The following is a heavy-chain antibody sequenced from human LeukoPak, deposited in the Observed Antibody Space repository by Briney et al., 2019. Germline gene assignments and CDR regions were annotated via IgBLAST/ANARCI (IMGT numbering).Heavy chain of an antibody. D-gene: IGHD2-2*01. J-gene: IGHJ6*02. V-gene: IGHV3-30-3*01. CDR3: ARDLQDIVVVPAAPYYYYGMDV. CDR2: ISYDGSNK. Sequence: GGSLRLSCAASGFTFSSYATHWVRQAPGKGLEWVAVISYDGSNKYYADSVKGRFSISRDNSKTTLYLQMNSLRAEDTAVYYCARDLQDIVVVPAAPYYYYGMDVWGQGTTVTVSS. CDR1: GFTFSSYA.